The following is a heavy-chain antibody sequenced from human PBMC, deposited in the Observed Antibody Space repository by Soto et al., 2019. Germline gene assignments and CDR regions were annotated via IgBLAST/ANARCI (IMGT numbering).Heavy chain of an antibody. CDR3: AKGSGSSRPYYFDY. D-gene: IGHD2-2*01. J-gene: IGHJ4*02. V-gene: IGHV3-23*01. CDR2: ITENGTDT. CDR1: GFTFSSYA. Sequence: GGSLRLSCAASGFTFSSYAMKWVRQAPGKGLEWVSLITENGTDTYYADSVKGRFTISRDYSKNMLYLQMNSLRAEDTALYYCAKGSGSSRPYYFDYWGQGTPVTVSS.